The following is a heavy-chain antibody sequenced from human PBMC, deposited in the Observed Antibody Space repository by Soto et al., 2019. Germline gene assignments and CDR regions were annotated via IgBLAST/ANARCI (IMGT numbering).Heavy chain of an antibody. V-gene: IGHV3-11*06. J-gene: IGHJ6*02. Sequence: PGGSLRLSCALSGFTVSDHYLTWIRQAPGRGLEWIAYISGSGSFTNYADSVKGRFIISRDIAQNSMYLQINSLRAEDMAVYYFARSSGWRQVVGYKYGLDVWGQGTAVTVSS. CDR3: ARSSGWRQVVGYKYGLDV. D-gene: IGHD5-18*01. CDR2: ISGSGSFT. CDR1: GFTVSDHY.